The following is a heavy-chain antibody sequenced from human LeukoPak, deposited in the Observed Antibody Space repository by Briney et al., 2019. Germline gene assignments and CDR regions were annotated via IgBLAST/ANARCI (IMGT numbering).Heavy chain of an antibody. D-gene: IGHD3-16*01. J-gene: IGHJ4*02. CDR3: ATGRSFGDYVGY. Sequence: GASVKVSFKVSGYTLTELSMHWVRQAPGKGLEWMGGFDPEDGETIYAQKFQGRVTMTEDTSTDTAYMELSSLRSEDTAVYYCATGRSFGDYVGYWGQGTLVTVSS. CDR1: GYTLTELS. V-gene: IGHV1-24*01. CDR2: FDPEDGET.